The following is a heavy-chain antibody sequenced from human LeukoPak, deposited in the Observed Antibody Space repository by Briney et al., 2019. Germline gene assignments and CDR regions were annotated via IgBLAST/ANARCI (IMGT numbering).Heavy chain of an antibody. CDR3: ARRGYSSSWYGRSAAFDP. CDR1: GGSISSGSYY. J-gene: IGHJ5*02. D-gene: IGHD6-13*01. Sequence: SETLSLTCTVSGGSISSGSYYWSWIRQPAGKGLEWIGRIYTSGSTNYNPSLKSRVTISVDTSKNQFSLKLSSVTAADTAVYYCARRGYSSSWYGRSAAFDPWGQGTLVTVSS. V-gene: IGHV4-61*02. CDR2: IYTSGST.